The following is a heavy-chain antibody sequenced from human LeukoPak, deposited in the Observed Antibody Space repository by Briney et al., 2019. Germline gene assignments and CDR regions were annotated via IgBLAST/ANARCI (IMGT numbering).Heavy chain of an antibody. J-gene: IGHJ4*02. D-gene: IGHD6-19*01. Sequence: SETLSLTCTVSGGPISSYYWSWIRQPPGKGLEWIGYIYYSGSTNYNPSLKSRVTISVDTSKNQFSLKLSSVTAADTAVYYCARDRGSSGWYFGIDYWGQGTLVTVSS. CDR1: GGPISSYY. V-gene: IGHV4-59*01. CDR3: ARDRGSSGWYFGIDY. CDR2: IYYSGST.